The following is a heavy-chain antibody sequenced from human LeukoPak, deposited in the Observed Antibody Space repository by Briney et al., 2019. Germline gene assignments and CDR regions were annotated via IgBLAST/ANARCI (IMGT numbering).Heavy chain of an antibody. CDR3: ARGPSGWYYYYGMDV. D-gene: IGHD6-19*01. CDR2: ISYDGSNK. CDR1: GFTFSSYA. J-gene: IGHJ6*02. Sequence: GGSLRPSCAASGFTFSSYAMHWVRQAPGKGLEWVAVISYDGSNKYYADPVKGRFTISRDNSKNTLYLQMNSLRAEDTAVYYCARGPSGWYYYYGMDVWGQGTTVTVSS. V-gene: IGHV3-30-3*01.